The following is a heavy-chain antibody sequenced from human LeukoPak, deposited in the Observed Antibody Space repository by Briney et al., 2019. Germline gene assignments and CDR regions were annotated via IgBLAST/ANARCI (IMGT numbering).Heavy chain of an antibody. D-gene: IGHD2-2*01. CDR2: ISAYNGDT. CDR1: GYTFTTYG. V-gene: IGHV1-18*01. CDR3: ARVGCSSTTCYPEKDY. Sequence: ASVKVSCKASGYTFTTYGISWVRQARGQGLEWMGWISAYNGDTRYAQKLQGRVTMTTDTSTTTAYLELRGLRSDDTAVYYCARVGCSSTTCYPEKDYWGQGTLVTVSS. J-gene: IGHJ4*02.